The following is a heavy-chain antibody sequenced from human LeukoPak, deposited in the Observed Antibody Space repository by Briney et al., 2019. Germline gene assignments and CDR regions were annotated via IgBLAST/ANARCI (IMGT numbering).Heavy chain of an antibody. CDR2: ISSSSYI. Sequence: GGSLRLSCAASGFTFSSYSMNWVRQAPGKGLEWVSSISSSSYIYYADSVKGRFTISRDNAKNSLYLQMNSLRAEDTAVYYCARANYGVNSGPDWGQGTLVTVSS. V-gene: IGHV3-21*01. D-gene: IGHD4-23*01. CDR1: GFTFSSYS. CDR3: ARANYGVNSGPD. J-gene: IGHJ4*02.